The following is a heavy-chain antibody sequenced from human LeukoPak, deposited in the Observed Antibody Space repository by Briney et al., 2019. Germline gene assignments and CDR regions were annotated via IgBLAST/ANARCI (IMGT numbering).Heavy chain of an antibody. J-gene: IGHJ5*02. V-gene: IGHV4-61*02. CDR1: GGSISSDNYY. D-gene: IGHD4-17*01. Sequence: PSETLSLTCTVSGGSISSDNYYWTWIRQPAGKGLEWIGRIYTSGSTNYNPSLKSRVTISVDTSKKQFSLKLSSVTAADTAVYYCARDQVYGDNNWFDLWGRGTLVTVSS. CDR3: ARDQVYGDNNWFDL. CDR2: IYTSGST.